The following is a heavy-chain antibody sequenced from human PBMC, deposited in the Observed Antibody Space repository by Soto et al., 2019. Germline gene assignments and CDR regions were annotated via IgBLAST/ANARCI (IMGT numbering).Heavy chain of an antibody. CDR2: ISYDGSNK. V-gene: IGHV3-30*18. CDR3: AKVILRFLGFLDY. CDR1: GFTFSSYG. Sequence: PGGSLRLSCAASGFTFSSYGMHWVRQAPGKGLEWVAVISYDGSNKYYADSVKGRFTISRDNSKNTLYLQMNSLRAEDTAVYYCAKVILRFLGFLDYWGQGTLVTVSS. J-gene: IGHJ4*02. D-gene: IGHD3-3*01.